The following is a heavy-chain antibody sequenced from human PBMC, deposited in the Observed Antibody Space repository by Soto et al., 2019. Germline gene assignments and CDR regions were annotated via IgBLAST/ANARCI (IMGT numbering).Heavy chain of an antibody. V-gene: IGHV1-3*01. J-gene: IGHJ4*02. CDR2: INAGNGNT. CDR3: ARAVAVAADFDY. Sequence: ASVKVSCKASGYTFTGYSMHWVRQAPGQRLEWMGWINAGNGNTKYSQKFQGRVTITRDTSASAAYMELSSLSSEDTAVYYCARAVAVAADFDYWGQGTLVTVSS. D-gene: IGHD6-19*01. CDR1: GYTFTGYS.